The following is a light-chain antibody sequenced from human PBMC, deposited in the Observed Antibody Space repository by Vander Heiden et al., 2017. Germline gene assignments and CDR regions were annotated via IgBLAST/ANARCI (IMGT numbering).Light chain of an antibody. CDR3: QSADSSCTEV. J-gene: IGLJ3*02. CDR1: ALPKQY. CDR2: KDR. V-gene: IGLV3-25*03. Sequence: SYELTQPPSVSVSPGQTARITCSGAALPKQYAYWYQPQPGQAPVLVSDKDRERPSGIPERFSGSSSGTTVTLTIRGVQAEDEADYYCQSADSSCTEVFGGGTKLTVL.